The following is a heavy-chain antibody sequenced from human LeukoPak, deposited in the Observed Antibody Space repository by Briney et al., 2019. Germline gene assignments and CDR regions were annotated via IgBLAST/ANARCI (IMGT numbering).Heavy chain of an antibody. Sequence: GGSLRLSCAASGFTFSSYTMRWVRQAPGKGLEWVSAISGGGGSTYYADSVKGRFTISRDNSKNTLYLQMNSLRAADTAVYYCAKGVIYCSGGNCYFGTFDIWGQGTMVTVSS. V-gene: IGHV3-23*01. CDR3: AKGVIYCSGGNCYFGTFDI. J-gene: IGHJ3*02. D-gene: IGHD2-15*01. CDR2: ISGGGGST. CDR1: GFTFSSYT.